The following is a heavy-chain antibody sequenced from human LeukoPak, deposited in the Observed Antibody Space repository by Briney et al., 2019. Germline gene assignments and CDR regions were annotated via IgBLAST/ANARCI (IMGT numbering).Heavy chain of an antibody. Sequence: GGSLRLSCAASGFTVKDNFMSWVRQAPGKGLEWVSVLYSGGATYYADSVKGGFTISRDNSKNTLFLQMNDLRAEDTAFYYCTRDSANYHFAYWGQGALVTVSS. D-gene: IGHD4/OR15-4a*01. CDR2: LYSGGAT. CDR3: TRDSANYHFAY. V-gene: IGHV3-66*01. CDR1: GFTVKDNF. J-gene: IGHJ4*02.